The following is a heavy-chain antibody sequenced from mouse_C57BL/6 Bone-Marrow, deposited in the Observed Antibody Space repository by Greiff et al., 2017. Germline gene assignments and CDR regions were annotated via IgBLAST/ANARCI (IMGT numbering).Heavy chain of an antibody. D-gene: IGHD1-1*01. V-gene: IGHV4-1*01. Sequence: AASGIDFSRYWMSWVRRAPGKGLEWIGEINPDSSTINYAPSLKDKFIISRDNAKITLYLQMSKVRSEDTALYYWASYYGSSPYYFGYWGQGTTLTVSS. CDR2: INPDSSTI. CDR3: ASYYGSSPYYFGY. J-gene: IGHJ2*01. CDR1: GIDFSRYW.